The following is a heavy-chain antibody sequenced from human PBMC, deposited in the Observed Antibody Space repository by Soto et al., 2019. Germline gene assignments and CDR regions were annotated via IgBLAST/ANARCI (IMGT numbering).Heavy chain of an antibody. CDR1: GGSISSYY. D-gene: IGHD5-18*01. CDR3: ARRYGSCFDY. CDR2: IYYSGST. V-gene: IGHV4-59*08. J-gene: IGHJ4*02. Sequence: QVQLQESGPGLVKPSETLSLTCTVSGGSISSYYWSWIRQPPGKGLEWIGYIYYSGSTNYNPYLKSRVTISVDSSNNQCSLELSSVTAAVTAVYYCARRYGSCFDYWGQGTVVTLSS.